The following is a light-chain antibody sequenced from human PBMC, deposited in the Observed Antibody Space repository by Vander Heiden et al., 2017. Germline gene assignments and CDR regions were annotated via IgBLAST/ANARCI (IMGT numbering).Light chain of an antibody. CDR2: DAS. Sequence: LFTQSPSPLSLSPGERATLSCRASKSGSSYLAWYQQKPGQAPRLLIYDASNRATGIPARFSGSGSGTDVTLTISSLEPEDFAVYYCQQRSNWPLWTFGQGTKVEIK. V-gene: IGKV3-11*01. CDR1: KSGSSY. CDR3: QQRSNWPLWT. J-gene: IGKJ1*01.